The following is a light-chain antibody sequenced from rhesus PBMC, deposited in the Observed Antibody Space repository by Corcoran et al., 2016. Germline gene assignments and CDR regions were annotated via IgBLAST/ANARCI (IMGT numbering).Light chain of an antibody. Sequence: DIVLTQSPASLAVSPGQRVTITCRASESVNYFGINLNHWYQQKPGKPPKLLIYQGSNKDAVVPARFSAGWSGNEFTLTINPVEADDAADYYCLQSKNSPRTFGQGTKVEIK. J-gene: IGKJ1*01. CDR3: LQSKNSPRT. CDR1: ESVNYFGINL. CDR2: QGS. V-gene: IGKV7-13*01.